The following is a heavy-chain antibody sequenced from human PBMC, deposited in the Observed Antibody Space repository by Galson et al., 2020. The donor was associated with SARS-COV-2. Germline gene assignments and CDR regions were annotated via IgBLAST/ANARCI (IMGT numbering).Heavy chain of an antibody. D-gene: IGHD2-21*02. CDR2: ISSSGRRT. CDR3: AKDCGGDCRDASDI. J-gene: IGHJ3*02. CDR1: GFTFSPYT. V-gene: IGHV3-23*01. Sequence: GGSLRLSCAASGFTFSPYTMSWVRQAPGKGLKWVSAISSSGRRTYYADSVKGRFTISRDNSKNTLYLQVNSLRAEDTAVYYCAKDCGGDCRDASDIWGQGTMVTVSS.